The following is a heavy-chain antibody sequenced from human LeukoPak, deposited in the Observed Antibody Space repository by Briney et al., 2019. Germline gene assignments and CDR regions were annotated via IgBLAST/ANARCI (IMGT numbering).Heavy chain of an antibody. Sequence: GGSLRLSCAASGFTFSSYEMNWVRQTPGKGLEWISYISSSGTTIYYADSVKGRFTISRDNAKNSLYLQMNSLRAEDTAVYYCARDLDYGDPFDYWGQGTLVTVSS. J-gene: IGHJ4*02. D-gene: IGHD4-17*01. CDR1: GFTFSSYE. V-gene: IGHV3-48*03. CDR3: ARDLDYGDPFDY. CDR2: ISSSGTTI.